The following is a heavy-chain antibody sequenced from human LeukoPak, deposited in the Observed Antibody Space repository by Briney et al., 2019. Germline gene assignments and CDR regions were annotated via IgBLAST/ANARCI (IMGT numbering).Heavy chain of an antibody. CDR1: GGALNGYY. CDR3: ARLSVAAGASIRYHFFGMDV. V-gene: IGHV4-34*01. J-gene: IGHJ6*02. CDR2: INHSGST. D-gene: IGHD6-6*01. Sequence: SETLSLTCAVYGGALNGYYWSWIRQPPGKGLEWIGEINHSGSTNYNPSLKSRVTMSVDTSKYQFSLRLSSVTAADTAVYYCARLSVAAGASIRYHFFGMDVWGHGTTVIVS.